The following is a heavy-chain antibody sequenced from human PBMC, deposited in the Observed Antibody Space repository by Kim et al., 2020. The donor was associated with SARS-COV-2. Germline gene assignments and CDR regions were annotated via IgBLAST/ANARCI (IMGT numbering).Heavy chain of an antibody. CDR1: GFTFSSYS. Sequence: GGSLRLSCAASGFTFSSYSMNWVRQAPGKGLEWVSSISSSSSYIYYADSVKGRFTVSRDNAKNSLYLQMNSLRAEDTAVYYCARERPDGSGWAIGYYYGMDVWGQGTTVTVSS. CDR2: ISSSSSYI. D-gene: IGHD6-19*01. J-gene: IGHJ6*02. V-gene: IGHV3-21*01. CDR3: ARERPDGSGWAIGYYYGMDV.